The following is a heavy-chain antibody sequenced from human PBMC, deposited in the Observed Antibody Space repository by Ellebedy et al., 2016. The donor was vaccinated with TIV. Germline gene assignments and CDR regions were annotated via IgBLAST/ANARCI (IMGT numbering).Heavy chain of an antibody. CDR1: GYTFTSYG. CDR2: IRVYNGET. Sequence: ASVKVSCKASGYTFTSYGISWLRQAPGQGLEWMGWIRVYNGETNYAQKLQGRVSMTTDTSTNTAYMELRSLRSDDTAVYYCARGSGTYYADYWGQGTLVTVSS. CDR3: ARGSGTYYADY. V-gene: IGHV1-18*04. J-gene: IGHJ4*02. D-gene: IGHD1-26*01.